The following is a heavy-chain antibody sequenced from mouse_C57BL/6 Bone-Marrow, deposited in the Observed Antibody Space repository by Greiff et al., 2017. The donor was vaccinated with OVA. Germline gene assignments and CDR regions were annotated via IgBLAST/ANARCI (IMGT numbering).Heavy chain of an antibody. CDR2: IYPGSGST. Sequence: QVQLQQPGAELVQPGASVQMSCKASGYTFTRYWITWVKQRPGQGLAWIGDIYPGSGSTNSNETFKSKATLTVDTSSSTAYMQLSGLSAEESAVYYCAKGGMDYWGQGTSATVSS. CDR1: GYTFTRYW. V-gene: IGHV1-55*01. J-gene: IGHJ4*01. CDR3: AKGGMDY.